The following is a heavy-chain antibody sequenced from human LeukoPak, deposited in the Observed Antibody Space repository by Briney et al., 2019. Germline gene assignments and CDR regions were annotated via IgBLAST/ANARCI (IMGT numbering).Heavy chain of an antibody. J-gene: IGHJ6*02. D-gene: IGHD3-22*01. CDR1: GFTFSSYA. CDR2: ISGSGGST. V-gene: IGHV3-23*01. Sequence: GGSLRLSCAASGFTFSSYAMSWVRQAPGKGLEWVSAISGSGGSTYYADSVKGRFTIFRDNSKNTLYLQMNSLRAEDTAVYYCAKDPWYYYDSSGYYRDYYYGMDVWGQGTTVTVSS. CDR3: AKDPWYYYDSSGYYRDYYYGMDV.